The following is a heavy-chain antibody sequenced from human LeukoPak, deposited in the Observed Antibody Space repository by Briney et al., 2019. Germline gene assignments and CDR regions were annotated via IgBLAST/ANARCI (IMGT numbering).Heavy chain of an antibody. Sequence: PGRSLRLSCAASGFTFSSYAMPWVRQAPGKGLEWVAVISYDGSNKYYADSVKGRFTISRDNSKNTLYLQMNSLRAEDTAVYYCARREGTGEFDPWGQGTLVTVSS. V-gene: IGHV3-30*04. D-gene: IGHD4-17*01. CDR3: ARREGTGEFDP. CDR2: ISYDGSNK. J-gene: IGHJ5*02. CDR1: GFTFSSYA.